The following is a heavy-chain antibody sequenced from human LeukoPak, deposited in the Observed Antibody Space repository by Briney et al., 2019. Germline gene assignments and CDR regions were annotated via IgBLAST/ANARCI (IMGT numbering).Heavy chain of an antibody. D-gene: IGHD6-13*01. CDR2: IKQDGSEK. J-gene: IGHJ4*02. V-gene: IGHV3-7*03. CDR1: GFTFSSYW. CDR3: AREDIAAAGDFDY. Sequence: PGGSLRLSSAASGFTFSSYWMSWVRQAPGKGLEWVANIKQDGSEKYYVDSVKGRFTISRDNAKNSLYLQMNSLRAEDTAVYYCAREDIAAAGDFDYWGQGTLVTVSS.